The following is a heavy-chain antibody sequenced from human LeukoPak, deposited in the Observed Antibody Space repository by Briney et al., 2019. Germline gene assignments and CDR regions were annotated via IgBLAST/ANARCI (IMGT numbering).Heavy chain of an antibody. J-gene: IGHJ4*02. CDR2: INTNSGGT. CDR3: ARGGSSGGSCYSCFSPDY. D-gene: IGHD2-15*01. CDR1: GYTFTGYY. V-gene: IGHV1-2*02. Sequence: GAAVKVSCKASGYTFTGYYMHWVRQAPGQGLEWMGWINTNSGGTNYAQKFQGRVTMTRDTSISTAYMELSRLRSDDTAVYYCARGGSSGGSCYSCFSPDYWGQGTLVTVSS.